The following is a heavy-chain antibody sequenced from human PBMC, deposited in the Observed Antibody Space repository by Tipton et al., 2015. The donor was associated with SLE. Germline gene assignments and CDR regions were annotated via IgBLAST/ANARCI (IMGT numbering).Heavy chain of an antibody. V-gene: IGHV1-2*02. Sequence: QSGAEVKKPGASVKVSCKASGYTFTDYYIHWVRQAPGQGLEWMGWINPKSGDTDSAQKFQGRVTMTGDTSISTAYMSRLRSDDTAVYFCAVFSSSLKFYYFDYWGQGTLVTVSS. CDR3: AVFSSSLKFYYFDY. CDR2: INPKSGDT. CDR1: GYTFTDYY. D-gene: IGHD6-13*01. J-gene: IGHJ4*02.